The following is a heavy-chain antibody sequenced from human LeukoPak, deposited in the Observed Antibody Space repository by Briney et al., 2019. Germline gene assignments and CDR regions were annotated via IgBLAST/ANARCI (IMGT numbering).Heavy chain of an antibody. CDR1: GFTFSSYA. D-gene: IGHD6-19*01. J-gene: IGHJ4*02. CDR2: ISGSGGST. CDR3: PNSPNYDRPIAVASYFDY. V-gene: IGHV3-23*01. Sequence: GGSLRLFCAASGFTFSSYAMSWVRQAPGKGLEWVSAISGSGGSTYYADSVKGRFTISRDNSKNTLYLQMNNLRAEDTAVYYCPNSPNYDRPIAVASYFDYWGQRTLVTVSS.